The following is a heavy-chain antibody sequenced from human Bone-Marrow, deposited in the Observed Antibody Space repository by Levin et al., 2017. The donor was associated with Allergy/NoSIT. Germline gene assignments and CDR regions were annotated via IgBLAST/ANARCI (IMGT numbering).Heavy chain of an antibody. CDR2: ISSSSSTI. CDR1: GFTFSSYG. CDR3: ARGGAARPDY. Sequence: PGGSLRLSCGASGFTFSSYGMDWVRQAPGKGLEWVSYISSSSSTINYADSVKGRFTISRDNAQNSLYLQMNSLRVEDTAVYYCARGGAARPDYWGQGTLVTVSS. D-gene: IGHD6-6*01. V-gene: IGHV3-48*01. J-gene: IGHJ4*02.